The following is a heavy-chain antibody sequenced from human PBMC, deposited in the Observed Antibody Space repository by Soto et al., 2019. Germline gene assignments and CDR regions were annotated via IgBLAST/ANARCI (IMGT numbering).Heavy chain of an antibody. V-gene: IGHV1-8*01. J-gene: IGHJ6*02. CDR3: ARERGAYYSYGMDV. Sequence: GASVKVSCKASGYTFTSYDINWVRQATGQGLEWMGWLNPNSGNTGYAQKFQGGVTMTRNTSISTAYMELSSLRSEDTAVYYCARERGAYYSYGMDVWGQGTTVTVSS. CDR1: GYTFTSYD. D-gene: IGHD1-1*01. CDR2: LNPNSGNT.